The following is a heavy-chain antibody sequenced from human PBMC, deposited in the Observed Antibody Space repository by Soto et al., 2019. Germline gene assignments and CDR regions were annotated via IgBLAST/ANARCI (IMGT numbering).Heavy chain of an antibody. V-gene: IGHV3-23*01. J-gene: IGHJ4*02. D-gene: IGHD6-19*01. CDR1: RFPFTTYA. CDR3: AKSRSGWSPFDY. CDR2: VSVSGTTI. Sequence: EVQLLESGGGLVQPWGSLRLSCAASRFPFTTYAMSWVRQAPGKGLEWVSAVSVSGTTIYYADSVKGRFTISRDNSKNTLYLQMNSLSAEDTAVYYCAKSRSGWSPFDYWGQGTLVTVSS.